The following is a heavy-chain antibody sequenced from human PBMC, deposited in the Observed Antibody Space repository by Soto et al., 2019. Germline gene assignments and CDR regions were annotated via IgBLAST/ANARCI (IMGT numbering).Heavy chain of an antibody. Sequence: QVLLVQSGAEVKKPGSSVKVSCKTSGDTFGSYAISWVRQAPGQGLEWMGGIIPFIRASNYAQKFPGRVTITADESTTTVHMDLSSLRFEDTAVYYCARNLRYFGSGSFFRGMDVWGQGTTVTVSS. J-gene: IGHJ6*02. CDR2: IIPFIRAS. D-gene: IGHD3-10*01. CDR3: ARNLRYFGSGSFFRGMDV. V-gene: IGHV1-69*01. CDR1: GDTFGSYA.